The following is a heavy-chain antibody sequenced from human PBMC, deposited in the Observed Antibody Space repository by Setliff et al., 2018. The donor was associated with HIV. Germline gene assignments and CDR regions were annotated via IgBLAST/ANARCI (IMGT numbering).Heavy chain of an antibody. J-gene: IGHJ3*01. D-gene: IGHD3-16*01. CDR1: GYIFSTYG. Sequence: GASVKVSCKASGYIFSTYGINWVRQAPGQGLEWMGWISPFNLKTNFAQNFQGRVTLTTDTSTSTVFLELRSRRSDDTAVYYCARDDGGYNYAEAFDVWGQGTMVTVSS. V-gene: IGHV1-18*01. CDR2: ISPFNLKT. CDR3: ARDDGGYNYAEAFDV.